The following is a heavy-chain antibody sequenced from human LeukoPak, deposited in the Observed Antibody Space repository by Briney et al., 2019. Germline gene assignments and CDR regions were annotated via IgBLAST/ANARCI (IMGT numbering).Heavy chain of an antibody. CDR2: TPFDGTNE. CDR1: GFTFTSNG. D-gene: IGHD3-10*02. CDR3: AELGITMIGGV. Sequence: PGGSLRLSCAVSGFTFTSNGFHWVRQAPGKGLEWVTFTPFDGTNEYYSNSVKGRFSISRDNSKNTVYLQMNSLRNEDTAVYYCAELGITMIGGVWGKGTTVTISS. V-gene: IGHV3-30*02. J-gene: IGHJ6*04.